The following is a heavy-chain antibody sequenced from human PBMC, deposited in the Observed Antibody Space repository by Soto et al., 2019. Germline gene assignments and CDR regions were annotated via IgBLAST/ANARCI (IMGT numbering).Heavy chain of an antibody. V-gene: IGHV1-69*13. D-gene: IGHD6-6*01. CDR2: IIPIFGTA. CDR1: GGTFSSYA. J-gene: IGHJ6*02. Sequence: SVKVSCKASGGTFSSYAISWVRQAPGQGLEWMGGIIPIFGTANYAQKFQGRVTITADESTSTAYMELSSLRSEDTAVYYCGRVDSSSPREYYYSCMEVWGHGTTVTVSS. CDR3: GRVDSSSPREYYYSCMEV.